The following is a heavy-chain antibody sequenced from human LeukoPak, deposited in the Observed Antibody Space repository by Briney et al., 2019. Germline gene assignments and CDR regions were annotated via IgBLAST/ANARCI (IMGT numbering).Heavy chain of an antibody. D-gene: IGHD3-10*01. CDR3: AREDYGSGPNDAFDF. CDR1: GFTLSNYW. Sequence: GGSLRLSCAASGFTLSNYWMHWVRQGPGKGLVWVSHINSDGSSSNYADSVKGRFTISRDNAKSTLYLQMNSLRAEDTAVYYCAREDYGSGPNDAFDFWGHGTMVTVSS. CDR2: INSDGSSS. J-gene: IGHJ3*01. V-gene: IGHV3-74*01.